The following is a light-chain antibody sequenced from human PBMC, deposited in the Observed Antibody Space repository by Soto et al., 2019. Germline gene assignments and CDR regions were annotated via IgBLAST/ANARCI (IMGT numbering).Light chain of an antibody. J-gene: IGKJ2*01. Sequence: DIVMTQSPDFLVVSLGVRATINCKSSQSVLYSSNNKNYLAWYQQKPGQPPKLLIYWASTRESGVPDRFSGSGSGTDFTLTISSLQAEDVAVYHCQQYYSILTLGQGTKLEIK. CDR3: QQYYSILT. V-gene: IGKV4-1*01. CDR1: QSVLYSSNNKNY. CDR2: WAS.